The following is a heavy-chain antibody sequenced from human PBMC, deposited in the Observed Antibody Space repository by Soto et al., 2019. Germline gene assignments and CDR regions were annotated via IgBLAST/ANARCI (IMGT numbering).Heavy chain of an antibody. CDR2: SANKANSYTT. CDR3: TRDFGGV. J-gene: IGHJ6*02. V-gene: IGHV3-72*01. D-gene: IGHD3-10*01. Sequence: EVQLVASGGDLVQPGGSLRLSCAASGFTLSDHYVDWVRQAPGKGLEWVGRSANKANSYTTQYAAAVKGRFTISRSDSENSLYLQMNSLRTEDTALYYCTRDFGGVWGQGTTVTVSS. CDR1: GFTLSDHY.